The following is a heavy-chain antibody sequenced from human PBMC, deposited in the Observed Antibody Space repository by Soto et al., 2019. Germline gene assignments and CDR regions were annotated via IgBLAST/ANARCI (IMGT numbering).Heavy chain of an antibody. D-gene: IGHD3-22*01. CDR3: ARDSSFDASSGYFDY. Sequence: EVQLVESGGGLVQPGGSLRLSCAASGFTFSRYWMSWVRQAPGKGLERVANIKQDGSEEYYVDSVKGRFTISRDNAKNSLYLQMNSLRAEDTAVYYCARDSSFDASSGYFDYWGQGTLVAVSS. J-gene: IGHJ4*02. CDR2: IKQDGSEE. V-gene: IGHV3-7*01. CDR1: GFTFSRYW.